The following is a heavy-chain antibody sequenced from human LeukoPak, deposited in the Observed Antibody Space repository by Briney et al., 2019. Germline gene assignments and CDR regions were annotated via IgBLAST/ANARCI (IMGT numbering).Heavy chain of an antibody. CDR2: IYYSGST. V-gene: IGHV4-59*01. Sequence: ASGTLSFTCTVSGGSISSYYWSWIRQPPGKGLEWVGDIYYSGSTNYNPSLKSRVTISVDTSKNQFSLKLSSVTAADTAVYYCARVDTPLRYYDFWSGYYPYNYYYYYGMDVWGQGTTVTVSS. J-gene: IGHJ6*02. CDR1: GGSISSYY. D-gene: IGHD3-3*01. CDR3: ARVDTPLRYYDFWSGYYPYNYYYYYGMDV.